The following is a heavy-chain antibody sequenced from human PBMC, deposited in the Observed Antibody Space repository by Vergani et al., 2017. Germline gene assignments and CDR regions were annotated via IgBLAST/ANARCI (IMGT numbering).Heavy chain of an antibody. CDR3: ARFGPGAHSDYY. V-gene: IGHV3-30*01. Sequence: QVQLVESGGGVVQPGRSLRLSCAASGFTFSSYAMHWVRQAPGKGLEWVAVISYDGSNKYYADSGKGRFTISRDNSKNTLYLQMNSLRGEDTAVYYCARFGPGAHSDYYWGQGTLVTVSS. D-gene: IGHD4-11*01. CDR2: ISYDGSNK. CDR1: GFTFSSYA. J-gene: IGHJ4*02.